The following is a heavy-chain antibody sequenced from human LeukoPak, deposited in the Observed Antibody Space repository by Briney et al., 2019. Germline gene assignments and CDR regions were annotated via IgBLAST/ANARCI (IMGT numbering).Heavy chain of an antibody. Sequence: GGSLRVSCAAPGFTFSSDSMNWGRQAPGKGLERGGFIRSKAYGGTTEYAASVKGRFTISRDYSKSIAYLQMNSLKTEDTAVYYCTREGDTMIVVAMNWFDPWGKGTMVTVSS. CDR2: IRSKAYGGTT. J-gene: IGHJ5*02. D-gene: IGHD3-22*01. CDR1: GFTFSSDS. V-gene: IGHV3-49*04. CDR3: TREGDTMIVVAMNWFDP.